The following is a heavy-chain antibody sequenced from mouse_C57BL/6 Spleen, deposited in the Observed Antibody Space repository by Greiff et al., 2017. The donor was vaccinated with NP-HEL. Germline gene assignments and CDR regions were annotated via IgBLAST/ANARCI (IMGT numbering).Heavy chain of an antibody. Sequence: EVQLQQSGPELVKPGASVKISCKASGYTFTDYYMNWVKQSHGKSLEWIGDINPNNGGTSYNQKFKGKATLTVDKSSSTAYMELRSLTSEDSAVYYCARRYDYAYAMDYWGQGTSVTVSS. J-gene: IGHJ4*01. CDR2: INPNNGGT. D-gene: IGHD2-4*01. CDR3: ARRYDYAYAMDY. V-gene: IGHV1-26*01. CDR1: GYTFTDYY.